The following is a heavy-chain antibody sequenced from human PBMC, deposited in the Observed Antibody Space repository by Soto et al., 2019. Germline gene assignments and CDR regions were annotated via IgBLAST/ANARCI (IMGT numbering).Heavy chain of an antibody. V-gene: IGHV1-69*13. D-gene: IGHD2-15*01. CDR1: GGTFSSYA. CDR3: AGYCSGGSCYSGPMSAFDI. CDR2: IIPIFGTA. J-gene: IGHJ3*02. Sequence: GASVKVSCKASGGTFSSYAISWVRQAPGQGLERMGGIIPIFGTANYAQKFQGRVTITADESTSTAYMELSSLRSEDTAVYYCAGYCSGGSCYSGPMSAFDIWGQGTMVTVSS.